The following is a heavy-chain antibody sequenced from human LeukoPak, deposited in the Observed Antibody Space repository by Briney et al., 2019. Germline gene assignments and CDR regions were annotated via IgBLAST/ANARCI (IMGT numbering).Heavy chain of an antibody. Sequence: ASVKVSCKASGYTFTSYDINWVRQATGQGPEWMGWMNPNSGNTGYAQKFQGRVTMTRNTSISTAYMELSSLRSEDTAVYYCARWVSGSFAEYGMDVWGQGTTVTVSS. CDR1: GYTFTSYD. CDR2: MNPNSGNT. V-gene: IGHV1-8*01. D-gene: IGHD1-26*01. J-gene: IGHJ6*02. CDR3: ARWVSGSFAEYGMDV.